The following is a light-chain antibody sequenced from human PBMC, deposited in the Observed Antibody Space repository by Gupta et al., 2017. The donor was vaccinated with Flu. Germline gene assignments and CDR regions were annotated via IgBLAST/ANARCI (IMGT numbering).Light chain of an antibody. J-gene: IGKJ1*01. CDR3: QHQSSSPLT. CDR2: GAS. Sequence: GTLYLAPGERATHSCRASQSVRSRYLAWYQQKPGQAPRLLIYGASSRATGVPDRFSGSGSGTEFTLTISRREPEDFAVYYCQHQSSSPLTFGQGTKVEIK. V-gene: IGKV3-20*01. CDR1: QSVRSRY.